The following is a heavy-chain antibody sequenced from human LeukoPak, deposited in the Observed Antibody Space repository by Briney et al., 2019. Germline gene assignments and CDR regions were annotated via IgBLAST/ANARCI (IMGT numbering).Heavy chain of an antibody. J-gene: IGHJ5*02. CDR3: ARQGYYDSSGWGPYNWFDP. D-gene: IGHD6-19*01. Sequence: SETLSLTCAVYGGSFSGYYWSWIRQPPGKGLEWIGEINHSGSTNYNPSLKSRVTISVDTSKNQFSLKLSSVTAADTAVYYCARQGYYDSSGWGPYNWFDPWGQGTLVTVSS. V-gene: IGHV4-34*01. CDR2: INHSGST. CDR1: GGSFSGYY.